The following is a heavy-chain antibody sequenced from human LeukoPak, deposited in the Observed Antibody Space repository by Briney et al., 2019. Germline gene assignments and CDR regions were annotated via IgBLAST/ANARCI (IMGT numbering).Heavy chain of an antibody. CDR2: INPSASST. J-gene: IGHJ6*02. CDR3: ARAGAAYCGGDCSSYYYYYGMDV. Sequence: ASVTVSCKASGYTFTRYYMHWVRQAPGQGLEGRGVINPSASSTSYAQKFQGRVTMTRDTSTSTVYMELSSLRSEDTAVYYCARAGAAYCGGDCSSYYYYYGMDVWGQGTTVTVSS. CDR1: GYTFTRYY. V-gene: IGHV1-46*01. D-gene: IGHD2-21*02.